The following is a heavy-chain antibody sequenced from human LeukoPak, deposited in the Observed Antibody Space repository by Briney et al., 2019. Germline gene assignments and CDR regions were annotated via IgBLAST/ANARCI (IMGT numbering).Heavy chain of an antibody. CDR1: GDSISSSGYY. V-gene: IGHV4-39*07. CDR2: INYSGNT. CDR3: ASVTMVRGLWYFDY. D-gene: IGHD3-10*01. Sequence: PSETLALTCTVSGDSISSSGYYWGWIRQSPGKGLEWIGTINYSGNTYYNPSLKSRVTISVDTSKNQFSLKLSSVIAADTAVYYCASVTMVRGLWYFDYWGQGTLVTVSS. J-gene: IGHJ4*02.